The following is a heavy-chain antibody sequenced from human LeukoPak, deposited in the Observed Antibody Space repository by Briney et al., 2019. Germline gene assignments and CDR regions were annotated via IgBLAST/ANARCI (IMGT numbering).Heavy chain of an antibody. J-gene: IGHJ4*02. V-gene: IGHV3-7*03. CDR1: GFTFSSYS. D-gene: IGHD3-22*01. CDR3: ARATYYYDNSGYYHFDY. Sequence: GGSLRLSCAASGFTFSSYSMTWVRQAPGKGLEWVASINQDGTEKFSVDSVKGRFTISRDNARNSMYFEMNSLRAEDTAFYYCARATYYYDNSGYYHFDYWGQGTLVTVSS. CDR2: INQDGTEK.